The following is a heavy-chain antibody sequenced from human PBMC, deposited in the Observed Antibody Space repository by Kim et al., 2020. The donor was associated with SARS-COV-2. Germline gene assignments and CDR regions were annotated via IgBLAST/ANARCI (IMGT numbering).Heavy chain of an antibody. Sequence: YYADSVKGRFTISRDNSKNTLYLQMNSLRAEDTAVYYCAKVDSGSYSFDPWGQGTLVTVSS. V-gene: IGHV3-30*02. J-gene: IGHJ5*02. D-gene: IGHD1-26*01. CDR3: AKVDSGSYSFDP.